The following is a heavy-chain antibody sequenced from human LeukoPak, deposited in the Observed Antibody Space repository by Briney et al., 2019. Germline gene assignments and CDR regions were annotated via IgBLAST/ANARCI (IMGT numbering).Heavy chain of an antibody. V-gene: IGHV3-23*01. CDR2: ISNSGGRT. CDR3: AKDGYSSSAPYYFDY. Sequence: GGSLRLSCAASGFTFSTYAMSWVRQAPGKGLEWVSAISNSGGRTDYADSVKGRFTISRDNSKNTLYLRMNSLRAEDTAVYYCAKDGYSSSAPYYFDYWGQGTLVTVSS. J-gene: IGHJ4*02. CDR1: GFTFSTYA. D-gene: IGHD6-6*01.